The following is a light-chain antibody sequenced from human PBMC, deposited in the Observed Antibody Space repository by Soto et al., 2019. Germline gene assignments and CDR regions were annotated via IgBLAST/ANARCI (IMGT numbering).Light chain of an antibody. CDR3: SSYTSSSTSV. Sequence: QSALTQPASVSGSPGQSITISCTGTSSDIGGYNYVSWFQQHPGKAPKLMIYYVSNRPSGVSNRFSGSKSGNTASLTISGLQAEYEADYYCSSYTSSSTSVFGGGTKVTVL. CDR2: YVS. V-gene: IGLV2-14*01. CDR1: SSDIGGYNY. J-gene: IGLJ2*01.